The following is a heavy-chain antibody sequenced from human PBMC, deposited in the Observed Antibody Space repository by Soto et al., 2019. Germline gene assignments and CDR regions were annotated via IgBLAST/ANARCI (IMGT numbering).Heavy chain of an antibody. CDR2: ISYYGSNK. V-gene: IGHV3-30-3*01. D-gene: IGHD3-22*01. CDR3: ARGYDSSGPYYYYYYGMDV. CDR1: GFTFSSYA. Sequence: QVQLVESGGGVVQPGRSLRLSCAASGFTFSSYAMHWVRQAPGKGLEWVAVISYYGSNKYYADSVKGRFTISRDNSKNTLYLQMNSLRAEDTAVYYCARGYDSSGPYYYYYYGMDVWGQGTTVTVSS. J-gene: IGHJ6*02.